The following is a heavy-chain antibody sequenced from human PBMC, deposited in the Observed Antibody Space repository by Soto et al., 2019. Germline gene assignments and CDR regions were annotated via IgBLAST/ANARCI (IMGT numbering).Heavy chain of an antibody. CDR1: GFIFSMYW. CDR3: AKSPAYSGSYFDY. D-gene: IGHD1-26*01. J-gene: IGHJ4*02. CDR2: ITDDGSTT. V-gene: IGHV3-NL1*01. Sequence: PGGSLRLSCETSGFIFSMYWMHWVRQVPGKGPQWVARITDDGSTTYYADSVKGRFTISRDNSKNTLYLQMNSLRAEDTAVYYCAKSPAYSGSYFDYWGQGTLVTVSS.